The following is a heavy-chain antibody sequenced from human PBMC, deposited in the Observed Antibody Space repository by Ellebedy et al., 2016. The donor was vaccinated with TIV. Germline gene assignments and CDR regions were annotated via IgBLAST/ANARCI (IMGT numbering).Heavy chain of an antibody. D-gene: IGHD6-19*01. CDR1: GFTFSNYA. Sequence: PGGSLRLSCAASGFTFSNYAMNWVRQAPGKGLEWVADIKADGSEKYYLTAVEGRFTIARDNAKNSLFLQMNSLRAEDTAVYYCATDGGWYRFEDWGQGTLVTVSS. J-gene: IGHJ4*02. V-gene: IGHV3-7*03. CDR2: IKADGSEK. CDR3: ATDGGWYRFED.